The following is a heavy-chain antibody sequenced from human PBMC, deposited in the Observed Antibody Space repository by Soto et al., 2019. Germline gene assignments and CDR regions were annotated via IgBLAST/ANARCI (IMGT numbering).Heavy chain of an antibody. CDR3: AKPSLWFVEFYYFDF. CDR1: GFTFSTYA. CDR2: ISGSGGST. D-gene: IGHD3-10*01. Sequence: EVQLLVSGGGLVQPGGSLRLSCAASGFTFSTYAMSWVRQAPGQGLEWVSGISGSGGSTYYADSVKGRFAISRDNSNNALYLQMNCLRAEDTAVYYCAKPSLWFVEFYYFDFWAQGTVVTVSS. J-gene: IGHJ4*02. V-gene: IGHV3-23*01.